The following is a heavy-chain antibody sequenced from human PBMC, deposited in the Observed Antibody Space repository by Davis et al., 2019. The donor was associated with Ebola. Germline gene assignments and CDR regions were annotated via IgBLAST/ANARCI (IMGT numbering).Heavy chain of an antibody. D-gene: IGHD2-8*01. V-gene: IGHV4-34*01. CDR2: INHSGST. J-gene: IGHJ6*02. Sequence: PSETLSLTCAVYGGSFSGYYWSWIRQPPGKGLEWIGEINHSGSTNYNPSLKSRVTISVDTSKNQFSLKLSSVTAADTAVYYCAREVDIVLSWGMDVWGQGTTVTVSS. CDR3: AREVDIVLSWGMDV. CDR1: GGSFSGYY.